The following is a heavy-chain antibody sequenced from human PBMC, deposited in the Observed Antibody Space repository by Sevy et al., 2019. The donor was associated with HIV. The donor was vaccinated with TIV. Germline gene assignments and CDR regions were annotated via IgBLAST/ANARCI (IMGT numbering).Heavy chain of an antibody. CDR3: AIVGATTGYYYYRDV. Sequence: ASVKVSCKASGGTFSSYAISWVRQAPGQGLEWMGGIIPIFGTANYAQKFQGRVTITADKSTSTAYMELSSLRSEDTAVYYCAIVGATTGYYYYRDVWGQGTTVTVSS. CDR1: GGTFSSYA. J-gene: IGHJ6*03. D-gene: IGHD1-26*01. CDR2: IIPIFGTA. V-gene: IGHV1-69*06.